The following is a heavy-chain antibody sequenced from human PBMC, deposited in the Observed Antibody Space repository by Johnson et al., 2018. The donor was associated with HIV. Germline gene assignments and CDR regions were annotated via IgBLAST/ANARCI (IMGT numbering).Heavy chain of an antibody. D-gene: IGHD3-16*01. V-gene: IGHV3-43D*03. CDR2: INWDGDST. J-gene: IGHJ3*02. CDR1: RFTFDDYA. CDR3: VRDLGLIGPWGAFDI. Sequence: VLLVESGGVVVQPGGSLRLSCETSRFTFDDYAMHWVRQAPGTGLAWVSLINWDGDSTYSADSVKGRFTISRDNSKNSLYLQMNSLREEDTAVYYCVRDLGLIGPWGAFDIWGQGTRVTVSS.